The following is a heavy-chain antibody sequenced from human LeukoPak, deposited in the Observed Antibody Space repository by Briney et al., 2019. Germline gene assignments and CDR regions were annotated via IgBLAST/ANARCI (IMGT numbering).Heavy chain of an antibody. CDR1: GFTFNNAW. CDR3: STVISGWYYGPPVDY. Sequence: GGSLRLSFAAFGFTFNNAWMSWVRQAPGKGLEWVVRIKVYTYGGTIDYAAPVQGRFTISRDDSKNILYLQMNSLKIEDTAVYYCSTVISGWYYGPPVDYWGQGNLVSVSS. D-gene: IGHD6-19*01. V-gene: IGHV3-15*01. CDR2: IKVYTYGGTI. J-gene: IGHJ4*02.